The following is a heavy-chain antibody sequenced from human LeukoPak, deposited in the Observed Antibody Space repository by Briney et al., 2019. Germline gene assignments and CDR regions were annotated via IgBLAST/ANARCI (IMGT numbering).Heavy chain of an antibody. CDR3: ARWGYSSGLYYFDY. CDR1: GFTSTRNW. J-gene: IGHJ4*02. V-gene: IGHV3-7*01. CDR2: IRQDGSDT. D-gene: IGHD6-19*01. Sequence: GGSLRLSCVASGFTSTRNWMGWVRQAPGKGLEWVANIRQDGSDTYYVDSVKGRFTISSDNTKNSLYLQMNGLRAEDTAVYYCARWGYSSGLYYFDYWGQGTLVTVSS.